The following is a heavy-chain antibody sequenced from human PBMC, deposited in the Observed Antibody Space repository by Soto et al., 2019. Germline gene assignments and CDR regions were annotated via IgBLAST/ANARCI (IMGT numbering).Heavy chain of an antibody. CDR2: IHYSGST. Sequence: PSETLSLTCTVSGGSISGYYWSWIRQSPGKGLEWIGYIHYSGSTNYNPSIKSRVTISVDTSKNQLSLKLSSVTAADTAVYYCARGSAAGTKSPFDYWGQGTLVTVS. J-gene: IGHJ4*02. CDR1: GGSISGYY. D-gene: IGHD6-13*01. CDR3: ARGSAAGTKSPFDY. V-gene: IGHV4-59*01.